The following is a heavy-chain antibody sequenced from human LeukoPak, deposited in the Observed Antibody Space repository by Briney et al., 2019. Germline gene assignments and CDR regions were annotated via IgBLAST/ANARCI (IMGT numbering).Heavy chain of an antibody. CDR3: ARGGLTMVRGVIRTNWFDP. CDR1: GYSFTNYW. J-gene: IGHJ5*02. Sequence: GESLKISCKGSGYSFTNYWIVWVRQMPGKGLEWMGIIYPGDSDTRYSPSFQGRVTISADKSISTAYLQWSSLKASDTAMYYCARGGLTMVRGVIRTNWFDPWGQGTLVTVSS. D-gene: IGHD3-10*01. CDR2: IYPGDSDT. V-gene: IGHV5-51*01.